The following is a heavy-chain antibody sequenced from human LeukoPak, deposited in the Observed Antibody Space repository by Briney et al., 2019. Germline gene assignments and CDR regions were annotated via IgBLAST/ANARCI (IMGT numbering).Heavy chain of an antibody. V-gene: IGHV4-4*02. Sequence: PSGTLSLTCAVSGGSISSSNWWSWVRQPPGKGLEWIGEIYHSGSTNYNPSLKSRVTISVDKSKNQFSLKLSSVTAADTAVYYCARVAGYYDSSGYSDHFDYWGQGTLVTGSS. J-gene: IGHJ4*02. CDR3: ARVAGYYDSSGYSDHFDY. CDR2: IYHSGST. CDR1: GGSISSSNW. D-gene: IGHD3-22*01.